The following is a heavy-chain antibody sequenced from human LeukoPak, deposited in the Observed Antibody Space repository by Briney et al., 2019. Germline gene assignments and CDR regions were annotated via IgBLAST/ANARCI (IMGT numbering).Heavy chain of an antibody. CDR3: ARQGHYDINWFDP. D-gene: IGHD3-9*01. CDR2: IYHSGST. V-gene: IGHV4-38-2*02. CDR1: GGSISSYY. Sequence: SETLSLTCTVSGGSISSYYWGWIRQPPGKGLEWIGSIYHSGSTYYNPSLKSRVTISVDTSKNQFSLKLSSVTAADTAVYYCARQGHYDINWFDPWGQGTLVTVSS. J-gene: IGHJ5*02.